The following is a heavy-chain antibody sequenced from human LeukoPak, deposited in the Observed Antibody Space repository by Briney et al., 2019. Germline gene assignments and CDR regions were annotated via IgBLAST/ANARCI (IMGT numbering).Heavy chain of an antibody. V-gene: IGHV1-3*01. J-gene: IGHJ6*02. CDR3: ARDYIGYFDWSYSAYYYYGMDV. Sequence: ASVKVSCKASGYTFTSYAMHWVRQAPGQRLEWMGWINAGNGNTKYSQKFQGRVTITRDTSASTAYMELSSLGSEDTAVYYCARDYIGYFDWSYSAYYYYGMDVWGQGTTVTVSS. CDR2: INAGNGNT. CDR1: GYTFTSYA. D-gene: IGHD3-9*01.